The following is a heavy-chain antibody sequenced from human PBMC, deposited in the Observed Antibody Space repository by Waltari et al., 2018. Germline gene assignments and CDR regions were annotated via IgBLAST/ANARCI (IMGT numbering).Heavy chain of an antibody. J-gene: IGHJ4*02. Sequence: EVQLLESGGGLVQPGGSLRLSCAASGFTFSNYAMTWVRKAPGTGVEWVSGITSSGGSTYYAASGKCRCTISRDSSRNTLHLQMNSLRAEDTAIYYCTKWLTAAGTGWFDCWGQGTLVTVSS. D-gene: IGHD6-13*01. CDR3: TKWLTAAGTGWFDC. CDR2: ITSSGGST. V-gene: IGHV3-23*01. CDR1: GFTFSNYA.